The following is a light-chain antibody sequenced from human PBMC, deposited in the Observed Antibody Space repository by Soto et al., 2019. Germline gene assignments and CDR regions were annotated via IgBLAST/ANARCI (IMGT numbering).Light chain of an antibody. CDR2: DAS. J-gene: IGKJ4*01. Sequence: EIVLTQSPATLSVSPGERATLSCRASQSVSSDLAWYQQKPGQAPRLLTYDASNRATGIPARFSGSGSGTDFTLTISSLEPEDFAVYYCQQRSNWPLFGGGTKVDI. V-gene: IGKV3-11*01. CDR3: QQRSNWPL. CDR1: QSVSSD.